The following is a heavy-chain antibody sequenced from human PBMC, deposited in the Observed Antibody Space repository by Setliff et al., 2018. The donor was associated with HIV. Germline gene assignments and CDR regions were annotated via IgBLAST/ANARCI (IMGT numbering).Heavy chain of an antibody. D-gene: IGHD6-19*01. J-gene: IGHJ4*02. V-gene: IGHV4-34*01. Sequence: SETLSLTCAVYGGSFNGYSWTWIRQPPGKGLEWIGGINHSGSTNYNPSLKSRVTISVDTSKNQFSLKLSSVTAADTAVYYCARTSLSGWYYFDYWGQGTLVTVSS. CDR3: ARTSLSGWYYFDY. CDR1: GGSFNGYS. CDR2: INHSGST.